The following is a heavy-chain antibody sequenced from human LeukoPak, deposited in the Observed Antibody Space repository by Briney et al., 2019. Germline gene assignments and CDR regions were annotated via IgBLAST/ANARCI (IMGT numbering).Heavy chain of an antibody. CDR2: IYTSGST. J-gene: IGHJ4*02. D-gene: IGHD5-18*01. Sequence: SETLSLTCTVSGGSISSYYWSWIRQPAGKGLEWIGRIYTSGSTNYNPSLKSRVTISVDKSKNQFSLKLSSVTAAYTAVYYCAREARGTPHSYGYIFDYWGQGTLVTVSS. CDR1: GGSISSYY. V-gene: IGHV4-4*07. CDR3: AREARGTPHSYGYIFDY.